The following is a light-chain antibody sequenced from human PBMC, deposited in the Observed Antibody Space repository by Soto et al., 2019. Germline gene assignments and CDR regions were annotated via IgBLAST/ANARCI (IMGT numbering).Light chain of an antibody. CDR1: QSVSNNY. Sequence: EIVLTQSPGTLSLSPGERATLSCRASQSVSNNYLAWYQQKPGQAPRILIYGASNRATGIPGRFSGSGSGTDITLTSRRQAPEDFAVYYCQEYGSSGTFGQGTKVEIK. CDR3: QEYGSSGT. V-gene: IGKV3-20*01. J-gene: IGKJ1*01. CDR2: GAS.